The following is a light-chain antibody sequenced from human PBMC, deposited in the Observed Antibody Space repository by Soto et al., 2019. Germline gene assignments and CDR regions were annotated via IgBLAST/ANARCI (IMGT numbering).Light chain of an antibody. CDR1: QSVSTTY. V-gene: IGKV3-20*01. Sequence: EIVLTQSPGTLSLSPGDRATLSCRASQSVSTTYLAWYQQKFGQAPRLLVYGASSRATGIPDRFSGSGSGTDFTRTISRLEPEDFAVYYWQQYWGSSWTFGQGTKVEIK. CDR2: GAS. CDR3: QQYWGSSWT. J-gene: IGKJ1*01.